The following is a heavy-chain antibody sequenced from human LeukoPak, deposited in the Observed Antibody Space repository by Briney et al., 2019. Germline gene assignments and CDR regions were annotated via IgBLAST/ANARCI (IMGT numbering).Heavy chain of an antibody. CDR1: GGTFSSYA. D-gene: IGHD2-2*01. CDR3: ATGYCSSTSCLHFDP. J-gene: IGHJ5*02. CDR2: IIPIFDTA. V-gene: IGHV1-69*13. Sequence: SVKVSCKASGGTFSSYAISWVRQAPGKGLEWVGGIIPIFDTANYAQKFQGRVTITADESTNTAYMELSSLRSEDTAMYYCATGYCSSTSCLHFDPWGQGTLVTVSS.